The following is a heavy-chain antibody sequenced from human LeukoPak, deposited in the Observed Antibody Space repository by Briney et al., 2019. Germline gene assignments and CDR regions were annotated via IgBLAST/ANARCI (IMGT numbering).Heavy chain of an antibody. J-gene: IGHJ4*02. CDR3: ARDGTWGRYYYDSTGYDYYFDY. CDR1: GYTFTSHG. V-gene: IGHV1-18*01. CDR2: ISPYSGNT. D-gene: IGHD3-22*01. Sequence: GASVKVSCKASGYTFTSHGISRVRQAPGQGLEWMGWISPYSGNTNYAQKLQGRVTMTTDTSTSTAYMELRSLRSDDTAVYYCARDGTWGRYYYDSTGYDYYFDYWGQGTLVTVSS.